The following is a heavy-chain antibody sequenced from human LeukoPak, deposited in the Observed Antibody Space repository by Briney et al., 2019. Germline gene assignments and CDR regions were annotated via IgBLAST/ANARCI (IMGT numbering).Heavy chain of an antibody. CDR1: GFTFSSYS. V-gene: IGHV3-21*01. D-gene: IGHD3-9*01. CDR2: ISSSSYI. J-gene: IGHJ4*02. Sequence: PGGSLRLSCAASGFTFSSYSMNWVRQAPGKGLEWVSSISSSSYIYYADSVKGRFTISRDNAKNSLYLQMNSLRAEDTAVYYCARGDQYYDILPFDYWGQGTLVTVSS. CDR3: ARGDQYYDILPFDY.